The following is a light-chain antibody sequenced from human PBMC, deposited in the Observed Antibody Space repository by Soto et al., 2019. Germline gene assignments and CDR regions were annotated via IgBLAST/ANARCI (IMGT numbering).Light chain of an antibody. CDR1: QRISNW. V-gene: IGKV1-5*03. CDR3: QQYDTYSWT. Sequence: IQMTQSPSTLSASVGDRVTITCRARQRISNWLAWYQQKPGKAPNLLISKASSLESGVPSRFSGSGSGTEFTLTISSLQPDDFATYFCQQYDTYSWTFGQGTKVEIK. CDR2: KAS. J-gene: IGKJ1*01.